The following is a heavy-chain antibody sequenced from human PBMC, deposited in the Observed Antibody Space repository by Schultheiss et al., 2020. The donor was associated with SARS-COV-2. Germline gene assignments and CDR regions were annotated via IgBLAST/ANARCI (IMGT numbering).Heavy chain of an antibody. V-gene: IGHV3-23*01. CDR3: AKAGGAAADWGDY. CDR1: GFTFSRSV. CDR2: ISDSDDNT. Sequence: GGSLRLSCAASGFTFSRSVMSWVRQAPGKGLEWVSAISDSDDNTYYADSAKGRFTISRDNSKNTLYLQMNSLRAEDTAVYYCAKAGGAAADWGDYWGQGTLVTVSS. D-gene: IGHD6-13*01. J-gene: IGHJ4*02.